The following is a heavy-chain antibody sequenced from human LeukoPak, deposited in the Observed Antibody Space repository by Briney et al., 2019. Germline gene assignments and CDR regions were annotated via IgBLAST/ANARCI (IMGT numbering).Heavy chain of an antibody. Sequence: SETLSLTCSVSAGSISRLYWSWIRQPPGKGLEWIGYIYYTGSTNYNPSLKSRVTMFVDMSKNQFSLRLSSVTAADTAVYYCARHRAYSSSSPFDYWGQGTLVTVSS. CDR3: ARHRAYSSSSPFDY. V-gene: IGHV4-59*08. D-gene: IGHD6-6*01. CDR2: IYYTGST. CDR1: AGSISRLY. J-gene: IGHJ4*02.